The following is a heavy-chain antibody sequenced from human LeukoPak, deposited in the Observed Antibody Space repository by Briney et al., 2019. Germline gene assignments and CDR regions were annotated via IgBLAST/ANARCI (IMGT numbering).Heavy chain of an antibody. CDR2: IYYSGTT. CDR3: ARHRGDY. J-gene: IGHJ4*02. CDR1: GGSISTYY. Sequence: SETLSLTCTVSGGSISTYYWNWIRQPPGKGLEWIGYIYYSGTTNYNPSLKSRVSMSVDTSKNQFSLTLSSVTAADTAVYCCARHRGDYWGQGTLVTVSS. V-gene: IGHV4-59*01. D-gene: IGHD3-10*01.